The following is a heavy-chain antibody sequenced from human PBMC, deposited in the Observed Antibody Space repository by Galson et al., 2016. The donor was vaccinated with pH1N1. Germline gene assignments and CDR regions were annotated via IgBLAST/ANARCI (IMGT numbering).Heavy chain of an antibody. CDR3: TREYTGSYYGTSFDS. Sequence: SLRLSCAASGFSLSSYWMHWVRQAPGQGLVWVSRINSDGTSTRYADSVKGRFTISKDDAKKTVFLQMNSLRAEDTAVYYCTREYTGSYYGTSFDSWGPGTLVTVSS. CDR2: INSDGTST. D-gene: IGHD5-12*01. V-gene: IGHV3-74*01. CDR1: GFSLSSYW. J-gene: IGHJ4*02.